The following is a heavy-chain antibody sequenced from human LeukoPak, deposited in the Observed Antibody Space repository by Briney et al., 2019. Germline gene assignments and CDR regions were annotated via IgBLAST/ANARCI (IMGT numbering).Heavy chain of an antibody. CDR3: AKAGSGWCGDSPSES. D-gene: IGHD6-19*01. CDR2: ITGSAHIT. V-gene: IGHV3-23*01. J-gene: IGHJ5*02. Sequence: PGGSLRLSCAASGFTFRNYAMSWVRQAPGKGLEWVSGITGSAHITYHAGSVKGRFTISRDNSNNTLYLQMNSLRAEDTAVYYCAKAGSGWCGDSPSESWGQGILVTVSS. CDR1: GFTFRNYA.